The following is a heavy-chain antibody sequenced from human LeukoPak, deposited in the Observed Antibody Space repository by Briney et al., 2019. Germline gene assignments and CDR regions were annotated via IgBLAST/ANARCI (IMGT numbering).Heavy chain of an antibody. D-gene: IGHD3-3*01. V-gene: IGHV1-8*01. CDR3: ARSLITSYDFWTYYYYMDV. Sequence: GASVKVSCKASGYTFTSYDINWVRQATGQGLEWMGWMNPNSGNTGYAQKFQGRVTMTRDTSISTAYMELSRLRSDDTAVYYCARSLITSYDFWTYYYYMDVWGKGTTVTVSS. CDR1: GYTFTSYD. J-gene: IGHJ6*03. CDR2: MNPNSGNT.